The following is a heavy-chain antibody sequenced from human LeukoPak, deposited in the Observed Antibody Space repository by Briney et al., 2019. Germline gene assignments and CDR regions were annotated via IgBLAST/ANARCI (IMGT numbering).Heavy chain of an antibody. CDR3: ASSTRKRTFDY. D-gene: IGHD1-14*01. CDR1: GFTFSSYA. Sequence: GGSLRLSCAASGFTFSSYAMSWVRQAPGKGLEWVSAINGGNSSTYYADSVKGRFTISRDNAKNSLYLQMNSLRAEDTAVYYCASSTRKRTFDYWGQGTLVTVSS. V-gene: IGHV3-23*01. CDR2: INGGNSST. J-gene: IGHJ4*02.